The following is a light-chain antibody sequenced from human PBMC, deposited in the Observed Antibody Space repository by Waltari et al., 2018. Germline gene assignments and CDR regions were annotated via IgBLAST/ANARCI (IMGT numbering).Light chain of an antibody. CDR3: QQYLRTPPT. V-gene: IGKV4-1*01. CDR1: RSIFYSSRYKDY. Sequence: DIVMTQSPGSLVVSLGERATINCRSSRSIFYSSRYKDYLAWYQQRPGQPPRLIISWATTRESGVPDRFIGSGSETDFTLTITSLQAEDVAVYYCQQYLRTPPTFGQGTKVEI. J-gene: IGKJ1*01. CDR2: WAT.